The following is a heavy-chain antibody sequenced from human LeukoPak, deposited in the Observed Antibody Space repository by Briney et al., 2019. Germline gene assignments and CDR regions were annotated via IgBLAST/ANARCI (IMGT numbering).Heavy chain of an antibody. Sequence: GGSLRLSCVASGLTVSNKYMSWVRQAPGKGLEWVSVIYSGGSTYYADSVKGRFIISRDNSKNTLYLQMNSLRAEDTAVYYCARLRGTMRGMDVWGQGTTVTVSS. CDR2: IYSGGST. CDR3: ARLRGTMRGMDV. V-gene: IGHV3-53*01. CDR1: GLTVSNKY. J-gene: IGHJ6*02. D-gene: IGHD3-16*01.